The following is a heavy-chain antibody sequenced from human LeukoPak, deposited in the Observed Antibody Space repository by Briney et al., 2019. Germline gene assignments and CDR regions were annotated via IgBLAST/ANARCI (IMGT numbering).Heavy chain of an antibody. CDR2: IWYDGSNK. V-gene: IGHV3-33*08. CDR3: ARVLSGGPDRYYYYYGMDV. J-gene: IGHJ6*02. D-gene: IGHD2-15*01. CDR1: GFIFSGSA. Sequence: SGGSLRLSCAASGFIFSGSAMNWVRQAPGKGLEWVAVIWYDGSNKYYADSVKGRFTISRDNSKNTLYLQMNSLRAEDTAVYYCARVLSGGPDRYYYYYGMDVWGQGTTVTVSS.